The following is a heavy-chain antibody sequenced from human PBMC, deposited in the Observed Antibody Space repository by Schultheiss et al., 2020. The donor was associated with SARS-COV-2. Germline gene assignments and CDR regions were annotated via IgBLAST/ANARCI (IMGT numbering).Heavy chain of an antibody. CDR1: GGSISSGDYY. V-gene: IGHV4-30-4*01. D-gene: IGHD3-22*01. CDR3: ARAPSGYNEPFDY. Sequence: SQTLSLTCTVSGGSISSGDYYWSWIRQPPGKGLEWIGYIYYSGSTYYNPSLKSRVTISVDTSKNQFSLKLSSVTAADTAVYYCARAPSGYNEPFDYWGQGTLVTVSS. CDR2: IYYSGST. J-gene: IGHJ4*02.